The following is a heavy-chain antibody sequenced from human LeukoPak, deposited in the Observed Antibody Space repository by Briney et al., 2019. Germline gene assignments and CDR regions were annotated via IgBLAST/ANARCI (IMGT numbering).Heavy chain of an antibody. Sequence: GGSLRLSCAASAFSFSTYWMSWVRQAPGKGLEWVANIKQDGSEKYYVDSAKGRFTISRDNAKNSLYLQMNSLRAEDTAVYYCATDLGSSRPNFWGQGILVTVSS. CDR2: IKQDGSEK. J-gene: IGHJ4*02. V-gene: IGHV3-7*01. CDR3: ATDLGSSRPNF. D-gene: IGHD6-13*01. CDR1: AFSFSTYW.